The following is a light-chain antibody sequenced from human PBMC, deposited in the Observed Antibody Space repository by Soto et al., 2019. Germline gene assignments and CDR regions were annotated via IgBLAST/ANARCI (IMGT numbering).Light chain of an antibody. V-gene: IGKV3D-20*02. CDR3: QQRNIWPTVT. J-gene: IGKJ5*01. Sequence: EIVLTQSPGTLSLSPGERATLSCRASQSVSSSYLAWYQQKPGQAPRLLIYGASSRATGIPDRFSGSGSGTDFTLTISRLETEDFAAYYCQQRNIWPTVTFGQGTRLEIK. CDR2: GAS. CDR1: QSVSSSY.